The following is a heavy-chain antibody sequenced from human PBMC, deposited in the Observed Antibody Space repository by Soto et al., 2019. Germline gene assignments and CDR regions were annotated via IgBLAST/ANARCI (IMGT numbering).Heavy chain of an antibody. CDR1: GFTFSSYA. CDR2: ISGSGGST. V-gene: IGHV3-23*01. D-gene: IGHD2-2*01. Sequence: GGSLRLSCAASGFTFSSYAMSWVRQAPGKGLEWVSAISGSGGSTYYADSVKGRFTISRDNSKNTLYLQMNSLRAEDTAVYYCAKHHGYCSSTSCYFYYYYYMDVWGKGTTVTVSS. J-gene: IGHJ6*03. CDR3: AKHHGYCSSTSCYFYYYYYMDV.